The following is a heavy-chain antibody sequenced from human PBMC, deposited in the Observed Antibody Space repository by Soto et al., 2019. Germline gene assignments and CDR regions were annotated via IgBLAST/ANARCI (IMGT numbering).Heavy chain of an antibody. CDR1: GFSLSTSGVG. CDR2: IYWDDDK. V-gene: IGHV2-5*02. J-gene: IGHJ4*02. Sequence: QITLKESGPPLVKPTQTLTLTCTFSGFSLSTSGVGVGWIRQPPGQALEWLALIYWDDDKRYSPSLKSRLTITKDTSKNQVVLTITNMDPVDTATYYCAHRLAATGLFDYWGQGTLVTV. D-gene: IGHD6-13*01. CDR3: AHRLAATGLFDY.